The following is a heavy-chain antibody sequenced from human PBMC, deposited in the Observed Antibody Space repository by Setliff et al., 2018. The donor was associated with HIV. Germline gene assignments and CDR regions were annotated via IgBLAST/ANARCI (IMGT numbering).Heavy chain of an antibody. CDR1: GFTFSSYS. CDR2: NGIINGAK. D-gene: IGHD3-9*01. CDR3: VRDRDWAFDY. J-gene: IGHJ4*02. V-gene: IGHV3-48*01. Sequence: PGESLKIPCAASGFTFSSYSMNWVRQAPGKGLEWISYNGIINGAKHYADSMEGRFTISRDDAKNSLYLQMDSMRAEDTAVYYCVRDRDWAFDYWGQGILVTVSS.